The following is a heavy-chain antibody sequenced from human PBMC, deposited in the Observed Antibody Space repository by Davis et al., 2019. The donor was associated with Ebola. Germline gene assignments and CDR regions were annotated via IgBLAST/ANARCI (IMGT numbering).Heavy chain of an antibody. J-gene: IGHJ6*02. CDR2: MNPNSGNT. V-gene: IGHV1-8*01. D-gene: IGHD3-3*01. Sequence: ASVKVSCKASGYTFASYDINWVRQATGQGLEWMGWMNPNSGNTGYAQKFQGRVTMTRNTSISTAYMELSSLRSEDTAVYYCARDSSPFGVVIGSKYYYYYYGMDVWGQGTTVTVSS. CDR1: GYTFASYD. CDR3: ARDSSPFGVVIGSKYYYYYYGMDV.